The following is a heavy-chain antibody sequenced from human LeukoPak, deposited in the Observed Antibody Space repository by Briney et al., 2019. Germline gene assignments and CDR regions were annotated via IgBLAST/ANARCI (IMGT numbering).Heavy chain of an antibody. D-gene: IGHD3-10*01. CDR1: GFTFSNAW. V-gene: IGHV3-15*07. Sequence: GGSLRLSCAASGFTFSNAWMNWVRQAPGKGLEWVGRIKSKTDGGTTDYAAPVKGRFTISRDDSKNTLYLQMNSLRAEDTAVYYCASPNRNYGSGSYYTHYFFDYWGQGTLVTVSS. CDR2: IKSKTDGGTT. J-gene: IGHJ4*02. CDR3: ASPNRNYGSGSYYTHYFFDY.